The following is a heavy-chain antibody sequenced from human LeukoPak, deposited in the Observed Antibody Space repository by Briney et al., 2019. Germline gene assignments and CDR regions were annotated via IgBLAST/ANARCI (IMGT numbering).Heavy chain of an antibody. J-gene: IGHJ3*02. CDR2: IKQDASEK. CDR3: VRDQGAFDM. V-gene: IGHV3-7*05. CDR1: GITLSSYW. Sequence: GGSLRLSCAGSGITLSSYWMSWVRQAPGKGLGWVANIKQDASEKYFVDSLRGRFTISRDNAKNSLFLQMNSLRAEDTAVYYCVRDQGAFDMWGHGTMVTVSS.